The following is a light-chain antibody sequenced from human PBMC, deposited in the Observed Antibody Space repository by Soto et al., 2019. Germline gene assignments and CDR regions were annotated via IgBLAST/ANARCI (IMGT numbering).Light chain of an antibody. J-gene: IGKJ5*01. CDR1: QSISSY. CDR2: AAS. Sequence: DIQMTQSPSSLSASVGDRVTITCRASQSISSYLNWYQQKPGKAPKLLIYAASSLQSGVPSRFSGSGSGTDFTLTISGLLPEDFATYHCQQLNTLPFTFGQGTRLEI. CDR3: QQLNTLPFT. V-gene: IGKV1-39*01.